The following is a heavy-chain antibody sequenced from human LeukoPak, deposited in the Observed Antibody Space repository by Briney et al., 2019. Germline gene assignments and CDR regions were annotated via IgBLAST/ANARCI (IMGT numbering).Heavy chain of an antibody. V-gene: IGHV3-30-3*02. Sequence: GGSLRLSCAASGFTFSGYPIHWVRQAPGKGLEWVAVISYDGSNKYYADSVKGRFTISRDNSKNTLYLQVNSLRAEDTAVYYCAKDHFPSRLPDYWGQGTLVTVSS. D-gene: IGHD3-16*01. CDR2: ISYDGSNK. CDR1: GFTFSGYP. CDR3: AKDHFPSRLPDY. J-gene: IGHJ4*02.